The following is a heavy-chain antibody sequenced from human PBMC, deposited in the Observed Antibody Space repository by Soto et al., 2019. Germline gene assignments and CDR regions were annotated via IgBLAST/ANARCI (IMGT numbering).Heavy chain of an antibody. J-gene: IGHJ6*02. D-gene: IGHD2-2*02. CDR2: IYYSGST. CDR1: GGSISSSSYY. Sequence: TSETLSLTCTVSGGSISSSSYYWGWIRQPPGKGLEWIGSIYYSGSTYYNPSLKSRVTISVDTSKNQFSLKLSSVTAADTAVYYCARLNVCSSTSCYNLDYGMDVWGQGTTVTVTS. CDR3: ARLNVCSSTSCYNLDYGMDV. V-gene: IGHV4-39*01.